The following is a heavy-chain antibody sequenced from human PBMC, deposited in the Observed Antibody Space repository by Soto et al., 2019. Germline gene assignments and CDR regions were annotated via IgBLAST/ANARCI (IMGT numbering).Heavy chain of an antibody. V-gene: IGHV4-4*02. J-gene: IGHJ5*02. CDR2: AHHIGST. CDR3: ARNESDKGWFDL. Sequence: PSETLSLTWTVSGDSISISSWWNWVRQSPGKGLEWIGEAHHIGSTDYNPSLKSRVTISVDTSKNQFSLTLRSVTAADTAVYYCARNESDKGWFDLWGQGILVTVSS. CDR1: GDSISISSW. D-gene: IGHD2-21*02.